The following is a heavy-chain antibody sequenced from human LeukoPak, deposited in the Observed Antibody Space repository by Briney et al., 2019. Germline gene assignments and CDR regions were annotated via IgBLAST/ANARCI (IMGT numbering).Heavy chain of an antibody. CDR1: GFTFSNYW. Sequence: GGSLRLSCAASGFTFSNYWMNWVRQAPGKGLEWVANIKQDASEKNYVDSVKGRFIISRDNAKNSLYLQINSLRAEDTAIYYCARDGPSYGGNCVFDHWGQGTLVTVSS. V-gene: IGHV3-7*01. CDR2: IKQDASEK. D-gene: IGHD4-23*01. CDR3: ARDGPSYGGNCVFDH. J-gene: IGHJ4*02.